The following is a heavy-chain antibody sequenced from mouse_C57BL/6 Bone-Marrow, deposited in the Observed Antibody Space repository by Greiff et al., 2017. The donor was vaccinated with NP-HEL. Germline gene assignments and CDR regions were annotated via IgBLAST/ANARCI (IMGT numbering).Heavy chain of an antibody. D-gene: IGHD1-1*01. CDR1: GYTFTSYW. CDR3: ARPGFYGSSSYYFDY. V-gene: IGHV1-55*01. Sequence: QVQLQQPGAELVKPGASVKMSCKASGYTFTSYWITWVKQRPGQGLAWIGDIYPGSGSTNYNEKFKSKATLTVDQSSSTAYMQLSSLTAEDSAVYYCARPGFYGSSSYYFDYWGQGTALTVSS. J-gene: IGHJ2*01. CDR2: IYPGSGST.